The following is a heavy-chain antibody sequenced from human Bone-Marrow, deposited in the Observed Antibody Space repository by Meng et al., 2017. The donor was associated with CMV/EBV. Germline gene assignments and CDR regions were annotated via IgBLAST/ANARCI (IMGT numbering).Heavy chain of an antibody. D-gene: IGHD3-22*01. Sequence: GGSLRLSCAASGFTLSSDGRHWVRQAPGKGLEWVAVIWYDGSNKYYADSVKGRFTISRDNSKNTLYLQMNSLRAEDTAVYYCAKDPTLRHPNYDDSSGHSPTGFFDYWGQGTLVTVSS. J-gene: IGHJ4*02. CDR2: IWYDGSNK. CDR1: GFTLSSDG. V-gene: IGHV3-33*06. CDR3: AKDPTLRHPNYDDSSGHSPTGFFDY.